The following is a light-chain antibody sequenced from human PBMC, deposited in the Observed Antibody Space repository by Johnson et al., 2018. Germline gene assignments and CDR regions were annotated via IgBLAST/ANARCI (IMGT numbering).Light chain of an antibody. CDR3: GTWDSSLSAGNV. V-gene: IGLV1-51*02. J-gene: IGLJ1*01. Sequence: QSVLTQPPSVSAAPGQKVTISCSGSSSNIGNNYVSWYQQLPGTAPKLLIYENNKRPSGIPDRFSGSKSGTSATLGITGLQTGYEADYYCGTWDSSLSAGNVFGTGTTVTVL. CDR1: SSNIGNNY. CDR2: ENN.